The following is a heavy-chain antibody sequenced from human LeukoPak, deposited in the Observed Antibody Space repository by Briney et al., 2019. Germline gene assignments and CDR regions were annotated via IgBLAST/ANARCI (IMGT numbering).Heavy chain of an antibody. D-gene: IGHD3-9*01. CDR2: INHSGST. CDR3: ARRGNLRYFDWFAPVRDRNWFDP. CDR1: GGSFSGYY. Sequence: SETLSLTCAVYGGSFSGYYWSWIRQPPGKGLEWIGEINHSGSTNYNPSLKSRVTISVDTSKNQFSLKLSSVTAADTAVYYCARRGNLRYFDWFAPVRDRNWFDPWGQGTLVTVSS. J-gene: IGHJ5*02. V-gene: IGHV4-34*01.